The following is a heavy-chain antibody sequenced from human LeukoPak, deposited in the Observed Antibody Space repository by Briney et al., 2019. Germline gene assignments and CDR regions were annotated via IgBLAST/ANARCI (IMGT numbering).Heavy chain of an antibody. CDR2: ISSKGTYI. CDR1: GFTFSASN. CDR3: AKEACSGTNCIYYFMGV. J-gene: IGHJ6*03. Sequence: GGSLRLSCEVSGFTFSASNMNWVRQAPGKGLEWVSYISSKGTYINYADSVKGRFTISRDNAKSSVYLQMTSLRAEDTAVYYCAKEACSGTNCIYYFMGVWGKGTTVTVSS. D-gene: IGHD3-10*02. V-gene: IGHV3-21*06.